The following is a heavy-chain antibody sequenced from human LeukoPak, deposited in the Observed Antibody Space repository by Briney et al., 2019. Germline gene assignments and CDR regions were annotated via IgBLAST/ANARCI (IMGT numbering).Heavy chain of an antibody. CDR3: ASLRTRDTATYKNWFDP. J-gene: IGHJ5*02. D-gene: IGHD5-18*01. CDR2: INHSGST. CDR1: GGSFSGYY. Sequence: PSETLSLTCAVYGGSFSGYYWSWIRQPPGKGLEWIGEINHSGSTNYNPSLKSRVTISVDTSKNQFSLKLSSVTAADTAVYYCASLRTRDTATYKNWFDPWGQGTLVTVSS. V-gene: IGHV4-34*01.